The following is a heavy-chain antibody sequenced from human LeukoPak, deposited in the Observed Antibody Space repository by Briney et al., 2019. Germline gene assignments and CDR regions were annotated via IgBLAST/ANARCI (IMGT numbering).Heavy chain of an antibody. V-gene: IGHV4-34*01. J-gene: IGHJ4*02. Sequence: GSLRLSCAASGFTFRSYNMNWVRQPPGKGLEWTGEINHSGSTNYNPSLKSRVTISVDTSKNQFSLKLSSVTAADTAVYYCARRAGAYSHPYDYWGQGTLVTVSS. D-gene: IGHD4/OR15-4a*01. CDR2: INHSGST. CDR1: GFTFRSYN. CDR3: ARRAGAYSHPYDY.